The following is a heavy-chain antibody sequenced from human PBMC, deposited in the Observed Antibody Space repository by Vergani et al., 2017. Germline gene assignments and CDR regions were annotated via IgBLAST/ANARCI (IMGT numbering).Heavy chain of an antibody. CDR2: IYYSGST. CDR1: GGSISSSSYY. J-gene: IGHJ4*02. D-gene: IGHD4-23*01. CDR3: AREGGGNSRTFDY. Sequence: QLQLQESGPGLVKPSETLSLTCTVSGGSISSSSYYWGWIRQPPGKGLEWIGSIYYSGSTYYNPSLKSRVTRSVDTSKNQFSLKLSSVTASDTAVYYCAREGGGNSRTFDYWGQGTLVTVSS. V-gene: IGHV4-39*07.